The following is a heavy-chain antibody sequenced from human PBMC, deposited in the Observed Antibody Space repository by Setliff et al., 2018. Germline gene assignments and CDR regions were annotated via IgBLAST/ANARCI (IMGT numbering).Heavy chain of an antibody. CDR3: ARHGLHCTNGICPPPFDP. CDR1: GGSFSGYH. D-gene: IGHD2-8*01. V-gene: IGHV4-34*01. J-gene: IGHJ5*02. CDR2: ISHSGDP. Sequence: SETLSLTCAVYGGSFSGYHWSWIRQPPGKGLEWIGEISHSGDPNYNPSLKSRVTISLDTSKNQFSLKLTSVTAADTAVYYCARHGLHCTNGICPPPFDPWGQGTLVTVSS.